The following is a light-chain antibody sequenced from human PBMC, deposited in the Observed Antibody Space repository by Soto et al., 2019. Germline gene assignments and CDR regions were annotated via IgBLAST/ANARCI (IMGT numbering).Light chain of an antibody. J-gene: IGKJ1*01. CDR3: QQYNTWPRT. CDR1: QSVSNN. Sequence: EIVMTQSPATLSVSPGERATLSCRASQSVSNNLAWYQQKPGQAPRLLIYGASTRATGIPARFSGSGSGTEFTLTVSSLQSAEFAVYYCQQYNTWPRTFGQGTKVEIK. CDR2: GAS. V-gene: IGKV3-15*01.